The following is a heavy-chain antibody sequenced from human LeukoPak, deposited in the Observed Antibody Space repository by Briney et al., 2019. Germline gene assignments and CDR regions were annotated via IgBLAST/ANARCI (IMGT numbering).Heavy chain of an antibody. D-gene: IGHD6-13*01. V-gene: IGHV4-39*07. CDR1: GGSISSSSYY. CDR3: ARDSRYSSSWYE. Sequence: SETLSLTCTVSGGSISSSSYYWGWIRQPPGKGLEWIGSIYYSGSTYYNPSLKSRVTISVDTSKNQFSLKLSSVTAADTAVYYCARDSRYSSSWYEWGQGTLVTVSS. CDR2: IYYSGST. J-gene: IGHJ4*02.